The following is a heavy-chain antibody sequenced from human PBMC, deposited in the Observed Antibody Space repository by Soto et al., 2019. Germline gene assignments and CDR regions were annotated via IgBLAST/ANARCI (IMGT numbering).Heavy chain of an antibody. CDR2: INHSGST. D-gene: IGHD6-6*01. CDR1: GGSFSGYY. J-gene: IGHJ6*03. Sequence: SETLSLTCAVYGGSFSGYYWSWIRQPPGKGLEWIGEINHSGSTNYNPSLKSRVTISVDTSKNQFSLKLSSVTAADTAVYYCARARAGIAARPRYYYYMDVWGKGTTVTVSS. V-gene: IGHV4-34*01. CDR3: ARARAGIAARPRYYYYMDV.